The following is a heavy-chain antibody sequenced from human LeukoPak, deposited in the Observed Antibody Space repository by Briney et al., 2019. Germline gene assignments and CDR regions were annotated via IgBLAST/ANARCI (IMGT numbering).Heavy chain of an antibody. Sequence: GGSLRLSCAAPGFTFSSYAMSWVRQAPGKGLEWVSAISGNGGSTYYADSVKGRFTISRDNSKNTLFLQMNCLRAEDTAVYYCAKGGIVVVPAAIADYWGQGTLVTVYS. D-gene: IGHD2-2*02. V-gene: IGHV3-23*01. CDR1: GFTFSSYA. CDR2: ISGNGGST. J-gene: IGHJ4*02. CDR3: AKGGIVVVPAAIADY.